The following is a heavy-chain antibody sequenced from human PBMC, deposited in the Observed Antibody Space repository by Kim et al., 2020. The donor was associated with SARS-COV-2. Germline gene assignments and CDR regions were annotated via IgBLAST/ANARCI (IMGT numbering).Heavy chain of an antibody. J-gene: IGHJ6*02. Sequence: GGSLRLSCAASGFTFSTYSMNWVRQAPGKGLEWVSSISSSSRYIYYAESVEGRFTISRDNDKNSMYLQMNSLRAEDTAVYYCARDQYNWNYGDYYYAMDVCAQGTSVTVSS. D-gene: IGHD1-7*01. V-gene: IGHV3-21*01. CDR1: GFTFSTYS. CDR2: ISSSSRYI. CDR3: ARDQYNWNYGDYYYAMDV.